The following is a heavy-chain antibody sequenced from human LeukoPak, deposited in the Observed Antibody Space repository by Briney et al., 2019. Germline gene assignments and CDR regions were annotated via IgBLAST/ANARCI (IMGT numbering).Heavy chain of an antibody. J-gene: IGHJ4*02. V-gene: IGHV1-69*13. CDR3: ARGGSYSLAIDF. D-gene: IGHD1-26*01. Sequence: VKVSCKASGGTFRNYAFSWVRQAPGHGLEWMGGIIPFLDTPKYAQNFQGRVTIAADESTTTVFMELSSLRSEDTAFYYCARGGSYSLAIDFWGQGTLVTVS. CDR1: GGTFRNYA. CDR2: IIPFLDTP.